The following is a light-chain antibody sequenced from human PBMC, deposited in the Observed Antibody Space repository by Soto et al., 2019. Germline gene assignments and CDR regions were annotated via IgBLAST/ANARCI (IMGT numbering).Light chain of an antibody. CDR2: GAS. CDR1: QSVSSSY. V-gene: IGKV3-20*01. Sequence: EIVLTQSPGTLSLSPGERATLSCRASQSVSSSYFAWYQQKPGQAPRLLIYGASSRATGIPDRFSGSGSGTNFTLTISRLEGEDFAVYYCQQYGRSPRTFGQGTKVEIK. J-gene: IGKJ1*01. CDR3: QQYGRSPRT.